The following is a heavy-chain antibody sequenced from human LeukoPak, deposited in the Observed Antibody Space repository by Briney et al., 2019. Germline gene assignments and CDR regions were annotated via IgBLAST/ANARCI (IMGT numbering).Heavy chain of an antibody. CDR2: INHNSGGT. V-gene: IGHV1-2*02. Sequence: ASVKVSCKASGYTFTGYYMHWVRQAPGQGLEWVGWINHNSGGTDYAEKFQGRVTMTRDTSISTAYMELSRLRSDDTAVYYCARSVAAAGRPNFDYWGQGTLVTVSS. CDR3: ARSVAAAGRPNFDY. CDR1: GYTFTGYY. J-gene: IGHJ4*02. D-gene: IGHD6-13*01.